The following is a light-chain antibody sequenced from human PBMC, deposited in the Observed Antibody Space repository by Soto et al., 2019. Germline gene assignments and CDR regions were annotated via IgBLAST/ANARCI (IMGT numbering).Light chain of an antibody. J-gene: IGLJ1*01. Sequence: QSVLTQPPSASGSPGQSVAISCTGTSSDVGGYNYVSWYQLHPGKAPKLMIYEVNMRPSGVPDRFSGSKSGNTASLTVSGLRAEDEADYYCRSYAGSNNYVFGTGTKVTVL. CDR3: RSYAGSNNYV. CDR1: SSDVGGYNY. V-gene: IGLV2-8*01. CDR2: EVN.